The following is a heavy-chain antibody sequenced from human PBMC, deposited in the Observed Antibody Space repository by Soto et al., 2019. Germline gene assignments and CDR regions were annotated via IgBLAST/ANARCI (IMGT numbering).Heavy chain of an antibody. D-gene: IGHD5-18*01. V-gene: IGHV4-4*07. CDR1: NGSISNFY. CDR2: IHGSGSA. CDR3: ERHSHKESWLDP. J-gene: IGHJ5*02. Sequence: SETLSLTCTVSNGSISNFYWNWIRQSAGKGLEWIGRIHGSGSATYNPSLRSRVTMSVDTSKNQFSLKVNSVTGADPAVYYCERHSHKESWLDPSGQGTLGTVAS.